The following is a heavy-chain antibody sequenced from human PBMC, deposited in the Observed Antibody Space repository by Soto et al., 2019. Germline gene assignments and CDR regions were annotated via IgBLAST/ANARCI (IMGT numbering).Heavy chain of an antibody. J-gene: IGHJ4*02. CDR1: GFTFSSYG. D-gene: IGHD6-13*01. CDR3: SRPMNGIAGSFDY. V-gene: IGHV3-33*01. CDR2: IWYDGRNK. Sequence: QVQLVESGGGVVQPGRSLRLSCAASGFTFSSYGMHWVRQAPGKGLAWVAVIWYDGRNKYYADSVKGRFTMSSDNSKHTLNLQMNSLRAEDTAVSYGSRPMNGIAGSFDYRGQGTMFTVSS.